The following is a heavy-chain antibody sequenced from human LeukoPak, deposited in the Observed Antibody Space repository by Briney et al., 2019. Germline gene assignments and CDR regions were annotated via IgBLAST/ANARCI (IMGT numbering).Heavy chain of an antibody. J-gene: IGHJ4*02. V-gene: IGHV1-46*01. Sequence: GASVKVSCKASGCTFTSYDINWVRQATGQGLEWMGIINPSGGSTSYAQKFQGRVTMTRDTTTSTVYMELSSLRSEDTAVYYCARATQKPQGNYYDSSGYLYYFDYWGQGTLVTVSS. CDR1: GCTFTSYD. D-gene: IGHD3-22*01. CDR2: INPSGGST. CDR3: ARATQKPQGNYYDSSGYLYYFDY.